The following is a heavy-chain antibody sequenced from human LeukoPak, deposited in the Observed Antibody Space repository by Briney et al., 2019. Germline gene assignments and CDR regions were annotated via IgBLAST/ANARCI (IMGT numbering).Heavy chain of an antibody. CDR1: GYTFTGYY. V-gene: IGHV1-2*06. Sequence: GASVKVSCKASGYTFTGYYMHWVRQAPGQGLEWMGRINPKSGDTKYSQKFQGRVTMTRDASITTAYMELSRLRSDDTAVYYCARDGSGSGSYYNSYYYYYYMDVWGKGTTVTISS. CDR2: INPKSGDT. CDR3: ARDGSGSGSYYNSYYYYYYMDV. D-gene: IGHD3-10*01. J-gene: IGHJ6*03.